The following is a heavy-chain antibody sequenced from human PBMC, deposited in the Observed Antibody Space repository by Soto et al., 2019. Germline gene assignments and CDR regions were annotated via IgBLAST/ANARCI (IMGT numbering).Heavy chain of an antibody. V-gene: IGHV4-4*02. CDR1: GDSITSTSY. CDR2: IYHSGGT. J-gene: IGHJ6*02. CDR3: TRGLVDSSPPYTYHGMDV. Sequence: PSETLSLTCGVSGDSITSTSYWSWVRQPPGKGLEWIGEIYHSGGTNSNPYLKSRVTMSVDKSKNQSSLRLSSVTAADTAVYYCTRGLVDSSPPYTYHGMDVWGQGTTVTVSS. D-gene: IGHD3-9*01.